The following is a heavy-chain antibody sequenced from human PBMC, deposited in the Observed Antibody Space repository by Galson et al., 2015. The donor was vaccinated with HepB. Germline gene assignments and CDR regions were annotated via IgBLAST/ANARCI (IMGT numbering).Heavy chain of an antibody. CDR1: GGSISTGYSGDYY. Sequence: ETLSLTCIVSGGSISTGYSGDYYWSWIRQAPGKGLEWIGNIYPSGSTNYNPSLKSRVSLSVDTAKNHFSLTLTSMTAADTAVYYCARDSGRGIRNFDYWGQGTLVTVSS. V-gene: IGHV4-61*08. CDR2: IYPSGST. CDR3: ARDSGRGIRNFDY. J-gene: IGHJ4*02. D-gene: IGHD1-1*01.